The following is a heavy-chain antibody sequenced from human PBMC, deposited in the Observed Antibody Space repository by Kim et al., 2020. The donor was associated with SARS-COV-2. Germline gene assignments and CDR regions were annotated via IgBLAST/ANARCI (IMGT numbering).Heavy chain of an antibody. D-gene: IGHD5-12*01. J-gene: IGHJ6*02. Sequence: SETLSLTCTLSSGSISTDSYSWAWVRQPPGKGLEWIGNIFPSGTTNYNPSLKSRLTISVDSSRTQFSLKLNSVTAADTALYYCTRLERAGPGSYGLDVWGQGTTVTVSS. V-gene: IGHV4-39*01. CDR2: IFPSGTT. CDR3: TRLERAGPGSYGLDV. CDR1: SGSISTDSYS.